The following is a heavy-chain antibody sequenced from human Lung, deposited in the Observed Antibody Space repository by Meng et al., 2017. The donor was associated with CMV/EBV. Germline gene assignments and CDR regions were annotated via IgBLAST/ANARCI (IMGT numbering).Heavy chain of an antibody. D-gene: IGHD6-6*01. CDR1: GFSFSSYW. CDR3: ARDFWVAYRTSSGLEYYYSGMDV. CDR2: IDRDGNRK. J-gene: IGHJ6*02. V-gene: IGHV3-74*01. Sequence: GRSLRLSCAASGFSFSSYWMHWVRQVPGKGLVWVSRIDRDGNRKTYADSVKGRFTISRDNAKNTLYLQMNSLRAEDTAVYYCARDFWVAYRTSSGLEYYYSGMDVWGQGTTVTVSS.